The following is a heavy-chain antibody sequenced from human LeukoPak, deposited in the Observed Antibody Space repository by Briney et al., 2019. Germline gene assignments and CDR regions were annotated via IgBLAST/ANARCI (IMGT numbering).Heavy chain of an antibody. CDR1: GYTFTSYY. V-gene: IGHV1-46*01. Sequence: VASVKVSCKASGYTFTSYYMHWVRQAPGQGLEWMGIINPSGGSTSYAQKFQGRVTMTRDMSTSTVYMELSSLRSEDTAVYYCARVFESGYDLNAFDIWGQGTMVTVSS. D-gene: IGHD5-12*01. CDR3: ARVFESGYDLNAFDI. J-gene: IGHJ3*02. CDR2: INPSGGST.